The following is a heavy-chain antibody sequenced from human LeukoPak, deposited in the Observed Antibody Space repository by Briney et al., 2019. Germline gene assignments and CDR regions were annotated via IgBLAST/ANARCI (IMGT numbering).Heavy chain of an antibody. CDR2: IYYSGST. CDR1: GGSISSSSYY. J-gene: IGHJ4*02. V-gene: IGHV4-39*07. CDR3: AREEGQGRAGFDY. Sequence: PSETLSLTCTVSGGSISSSSYYWGWIRQPPGKGLEWIGSIYYSGSTYYNPSLKSRVTISVDTSKNQFSLKLSSVTAADTAVYYCAREEGQGRAGFDYWGQGTLVTVSS.